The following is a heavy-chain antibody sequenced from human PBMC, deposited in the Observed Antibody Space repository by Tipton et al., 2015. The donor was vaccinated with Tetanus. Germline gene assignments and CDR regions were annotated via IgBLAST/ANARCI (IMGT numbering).Heavy chain of an antibody. D-gene: IGHD1-7*01. Sequence: QSGAEVKKPGSSVKVSCKASGGGLHKFAITPLRPAPGPRLVLFGNLIPALSTKPYEQKFPGRVTITADGSTTTAYMELSSLTSDDTAVYFCARGRSPLYIWNFGYFDSWGQGALVTVSS. CDR3: ARGRSPLYIWNFGYFDS. CDR1: GGGLHKFA. CDR2: LIPALSTK. J-gene: IGHJ4*02. V-gene: IGHV1-69*15.